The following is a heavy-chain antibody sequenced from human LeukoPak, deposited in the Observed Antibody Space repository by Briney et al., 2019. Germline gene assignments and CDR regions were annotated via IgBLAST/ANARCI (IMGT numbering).Heavy chain of an antibody. D-gene: IGHD5-18*01. CDR3: ARAYSSQEYNWFDP. CDR1: GGSISSGGYS. CDR2: IYHSGST. Sequence: SETLSLTCAVSGGSISSGGYSWSWIRQPPGKGLEWIGYIYHSGSTYYNPSLKSRVTISVDRSKNQFSLKLSSVTAADTAVYYCARAYSSQEYNWFDPWGQGTLVTVSS. J-gene: IGHJ5*02. V-gene: IGHV4-30-2*01.